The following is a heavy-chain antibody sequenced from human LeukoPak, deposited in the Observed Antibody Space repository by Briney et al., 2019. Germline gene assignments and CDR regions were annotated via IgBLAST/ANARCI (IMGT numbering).Heavy chain of an antibody. CDR1: GYTFTGHY. CDR2: INPNSGGT. V-gene: IGHV1-2*02. D-gene: IGHD3-3*01. CDR3: ARLTYDFWSGYYGSFDY. J-gene: IGHJ4*02. Sequence: GASVKVSCKASGYTFTGHYMHWVRQAPGQGLEWMGWINPNSGGTNYAQKFQGRVTMTRDTSISTAYMELSRLRSDDTAVYYCARLTYDFWSGYYGSFDYWGQGTLVTVSS.